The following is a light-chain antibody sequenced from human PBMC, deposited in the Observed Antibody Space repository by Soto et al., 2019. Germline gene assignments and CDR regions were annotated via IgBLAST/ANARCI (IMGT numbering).Light chain of an antibody. CDR2: DAT. V-gene: IGLV2-23*02. CDR1: ISDVGSYNF. Sequence: QSVLTQPASVSGSPGQSITTSCTGSISDVGSYNFVSWFQQHPGKVPKLIIYDATKRPSGVSNRFSGSISANTASLTISGLQAEDEAHYFCCSYARGDIFVFGGGTKSPS. CDR3: CSYARGDIFV. J-gene: IGLJ2*01.